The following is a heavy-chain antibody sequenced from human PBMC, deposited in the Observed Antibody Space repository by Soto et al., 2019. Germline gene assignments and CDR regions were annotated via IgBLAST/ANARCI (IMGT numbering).Heavy chain of an antibody. D-gene: IGHD3-22*01. CDR2: ITATGDRT. CDR1: GFTFNNSG. J-gene: IGHJ4*02. CDR3: ATMNGYFEY. Sequence: GGSLRLSCRVSGFTFNNSGMHWVRQAPGKGLEWVAAITATGDRTYYADSVTGRFTISRDNSKKTHYLQMTSLRAEDTAMYYCATMNGYFEYWGQGTPVTVSS. V-gene: IGHV3-23*01.